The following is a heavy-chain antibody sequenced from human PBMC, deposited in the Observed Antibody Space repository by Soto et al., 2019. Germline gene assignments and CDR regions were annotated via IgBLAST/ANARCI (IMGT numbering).Heavy chain of an antibody. J-gene: IGHJ4*02. V-gene: IGHV2-5*02. CDR2: IYWDDDK. Sequence: QITLKESGPTLVKPTQTLTLTCTFSGFSLRTNTVGVAWIRQPPGKALEWLALIYWDDDKRYSPSLRSRLTITKDTSKHQVVLTMTNMDSVDTATYYCAHRHGRPYFVYRVQGTLLTVSS. D-gene: IGHD4-17*01. CDR3: AHRHGRPYFVY. CDR1: GFSLRTNTVG.